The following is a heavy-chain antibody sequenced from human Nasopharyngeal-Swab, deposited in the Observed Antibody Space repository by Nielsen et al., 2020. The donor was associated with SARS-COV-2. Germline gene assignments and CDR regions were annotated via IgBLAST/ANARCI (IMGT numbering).Heavy chain of an antibody. D-gene: IGHD6-6*01. V-gene: IGHV4-59*01. CDR1: GGSISSYY. J-gene: IGHJ6*02. CDR2: IYYSGST. Sequence: SETLSLTCTVSGGSISSYYWSWIRQPPGKGLEWIGYIYYSGSTNYNPSLKSRVTISVDTSKHQFSLKLSSVTAADTAVYYCARGWIAARPHYYYYYGMDVWGQGTTVTVSS. CDR3: ARGWIAARPHYYYYYGMDV.